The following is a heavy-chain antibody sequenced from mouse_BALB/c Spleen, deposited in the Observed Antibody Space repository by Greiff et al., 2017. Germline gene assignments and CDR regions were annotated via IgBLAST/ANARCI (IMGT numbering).Heavy chain of an antibody. Sequence: EVKLQESGGGLVKHGGSLKLSCAVSGFTFCDYYMLWVRQTPEKRLAWVATISDGGSYTYYPDSVKGRFTISRDNAKNNLYLQMSSLKSEDTAMYYCARGKPPEVYAMDEWGQGTSVTVSS. J-gene: IGHJ4*01. CDR2: ISDGGSYT. CDR1: GFTFCDYY. V-gene: IGHV5-4*02. CDR3: ARGKPPEVYAMDE.